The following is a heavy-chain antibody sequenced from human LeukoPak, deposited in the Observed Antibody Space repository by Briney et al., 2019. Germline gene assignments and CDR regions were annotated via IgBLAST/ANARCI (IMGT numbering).Heavy chain of an antibody. J-gene: IGHJ4*02. V-gene: IGHV4-34*01. Sequence: SETLSLTCAVYGGSFSAYYWSWIRQPPGKGLEWIGEINHSGSTNYNPSLKSRVTISVDTSKNQFSLKLSSVTAADTAVYYCARLPTAGEGDYWGQGTLVTVSS. D-gene: IGHD3-10*01. CDR1: GGSFSAYY. CDR2: INHSGST. CDR3: ARLPTAGEGDY.